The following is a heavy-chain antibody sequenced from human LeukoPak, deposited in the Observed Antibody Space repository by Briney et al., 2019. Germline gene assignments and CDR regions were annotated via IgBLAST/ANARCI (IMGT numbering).Heavy chain of an antibody. J-gene: IGHJ4*02. V-gene: IGHV3-23*01. CDR3: AKESGNSGTWPQNYFDY. CDR1: GFTFSSYA. Sequence: GGSPRLSCTASGFTFSSYAMTWVRQAPGRGLEGVSSIGGNGHGTYYADSVRGRFSISRDNSENTLFLQMNSLRAEDTALYYCAKESGNSGTWPQNYFDYWGQGSLVTVSS. CDR2: IGGNGHGT. D-gene: IGHD1-1*01.